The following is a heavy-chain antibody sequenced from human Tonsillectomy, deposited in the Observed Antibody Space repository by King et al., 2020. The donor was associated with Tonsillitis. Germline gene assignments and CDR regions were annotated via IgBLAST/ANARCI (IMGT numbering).Heavy chain of an antibody. V-gene: IGHV4-30-4*01. D-gene: IGHD3-10*01. CDR2: IYYSGST. J-gene: IGHJ6*02. CDR1: GGSISSGDYY. Sequence: LQLQESGPGLVKPSQTLSLTCTVSGGSISSGDYYWSWIRQPPGKGLEWIGYIYYSGSTYYNPSLKSRVTISVDTSKNQFSLKLSSVTAADTAVYYCARVGLWFGEPSLYYYYGMDVWGQGTTVTVSS. CDR3: ARVGLWFGEPSLYYYYGMDV.